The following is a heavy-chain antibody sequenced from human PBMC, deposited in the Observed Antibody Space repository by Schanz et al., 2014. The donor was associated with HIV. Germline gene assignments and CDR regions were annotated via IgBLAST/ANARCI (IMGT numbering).Heavy chain of an antibody. CDR1: GFTFSRYW. J-gene: IGHJ4*02. Sequence: QVLESGGGLVQTGGSLRLSCAASGFTFSRYWMTWVRQAPGRGLEWVSTVIGSGVRTIYADSVKGRFTISRDNSKNTLSLHMNSLRVEDTAVYYCAKAKGSYSATTFYFDFWGQGTLVTVSS. D-gene: IGHD1-26*01. CDR3: AKAKGSYSATTFYFDF. V-gene: IGHV3-23*01. CDR2: VIGSGVRT.